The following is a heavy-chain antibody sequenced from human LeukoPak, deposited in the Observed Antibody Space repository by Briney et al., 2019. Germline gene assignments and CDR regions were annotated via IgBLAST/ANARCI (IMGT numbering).Heavy chain of an antibody. Sequence: GGSLRLSCAASGFTFRSYAMSWVRQAPGKGLEWVSAISGSGDSTYYADSVKGRFSISRDNARNSLYLQMNNLRGEDTAIYYCARDAGNSGYGCDLWGQGTLVTVSS. J-gene: IGHJ5*02. CDR1: GFTFRSYA. V-gene: IGHV3-23*01. CDR2: ISGSGDST. D-gene: IGHD5-12*01. CDR3: ARDAGNSGYGCDL.